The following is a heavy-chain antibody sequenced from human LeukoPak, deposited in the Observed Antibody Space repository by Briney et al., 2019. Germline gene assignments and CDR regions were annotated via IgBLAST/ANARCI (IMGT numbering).Heavy chain of an antibody. Sequence: PSETLSLTCTVSGGSISSYYWSWIRQPPGKGLEWIGYIHYSGSTNYNPSLKSRVTISVDTSKNQFSLKLSSVTAADTAVYYCARVSSSSDFDYWGQGTLVTVSS. CDR3: ARVSSSSDFDY. V-gene: IGHV4-59*01. CDR2: IHYSGST. D-gene: IGHD6-6*01. CDR1: GGSISSYY. J-gene: IGHJ4*02.